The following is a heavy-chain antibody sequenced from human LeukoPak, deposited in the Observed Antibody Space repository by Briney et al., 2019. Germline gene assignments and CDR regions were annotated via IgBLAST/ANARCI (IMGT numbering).Heavy chain of an antibody. CDR1: GGSISSGGYY. CDR3: ARRESQYSYGQGTDWYFDL. V-gene: IGHV4-31*03. D-gene: IGHD5-18*01. J-gene: IGHJ2*01. CDR2: IYYSGST. Sequence: PSQTLSLTCTVSGGSISSGGYYWSWIRQHPGKGLEWIGYIYYSGSTYYNPSLKSRVTISVDTSKNQFSLKLSSVTAADTAVYYCARRESQYSYGQGTDWYFDLWGRGTLVTVSS.